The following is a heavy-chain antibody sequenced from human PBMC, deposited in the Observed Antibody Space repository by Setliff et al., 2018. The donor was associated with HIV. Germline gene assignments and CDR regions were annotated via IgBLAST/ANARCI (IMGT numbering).Heavy chain of an antibody. CDR3: ARGGFKWSGSYADY. J-gene: IGHJ4*02. D-gene: IGHD1-26*01. V-gene: IGHV4-34*01. CDR1: GGSFSDYY. CDR2: IEHSGST. Sequence: SETLSLTCAVHGGSFSDYYWTWIRQPPGKGLEWIGEIEHSGSTNYNPSLKSRVTISVDTAKNQFSLNLTSVTAADTAVYYCARGGFKWSGSYADYWGQGTLVTVSS.